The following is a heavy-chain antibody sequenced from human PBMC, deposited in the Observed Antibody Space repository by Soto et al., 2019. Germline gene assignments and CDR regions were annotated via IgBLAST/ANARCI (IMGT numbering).Heavy chain of an antibody. CDR2: MNPNSGNT. J-gene: IGHJ5*02. Sequence: ASVKVSCKASGYTFTSYDINWVRQATGQGLEWMGSMNPNSGNTGYAQKFQGRVTMTRNTSISTAYMELSSLRSEDTAVYYCARGYEGHYDFWRFDPWGQGTLVTVSS. D-gene: IGHD3-3*01. CDR1: GYTFTSYD. V-gene: IGHV1-8*01. CDR3: ARGYEGHYDFWRFDP.